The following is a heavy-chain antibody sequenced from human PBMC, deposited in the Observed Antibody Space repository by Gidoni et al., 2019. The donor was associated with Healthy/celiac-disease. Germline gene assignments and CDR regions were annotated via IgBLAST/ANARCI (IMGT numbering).Heavy chain of an antibody. Sequence: QVQLVDSGGGVVQPGRSLRLACAASGFTFRSYGMHWVRQAPGKGLKWVSVIWYEGSNKYYAESVKGRFTISRDNSKNTLYLQMNSLRAEDTAVYYCASETYYYDSSGYYSMGQVDYWGQGTLVTVSS. J-gene: IGHJ4*02. CDR2: IWYEGSNK. CDR3: ASETYYYDSSGYYSMGQVDY. D-gene: IGHD3-22*01. V-gene: IGHV3-33*01. CDR1: GFTFRSYG.